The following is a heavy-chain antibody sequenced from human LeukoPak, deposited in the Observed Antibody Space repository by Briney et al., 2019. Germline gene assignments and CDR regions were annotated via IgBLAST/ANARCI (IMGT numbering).Heavy chain of an antibody. CDR3: ATMGLRYGGYYYGMDV. CDR2: FDPEDGET. V-gene: IGHV1-24*01. J-gene: IGHJ6*02. CDR1: GYTLTELS. Sequence: ASVKVSCKVSGYTLTELSMHWVRQAPGKGLEWMGGFDPEDGETIYAQKFQGRVTMTEDTSTDTAYMELSSLRSEDTAVYYCATMGLRYGGYYYGMDVWGQGTTVTASS. D-gene: IGHD4-17*01.